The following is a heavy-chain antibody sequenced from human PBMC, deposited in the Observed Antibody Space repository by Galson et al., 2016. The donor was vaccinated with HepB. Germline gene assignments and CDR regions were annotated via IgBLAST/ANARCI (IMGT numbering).Heavy chain of an antibody. V-gene: IGHV3-23*01. D-gene: IGHD1-7*01. Sequence: SLRLSCAASGFTFSLYAMSWVRQAPGKGLEWVSSISAGGEDSAKGRFAISRDNAKNTLSLQMNNLRVEDTAVYYCVRDGMGTTPYDVWGQGTLVTVSS. J-gene: IGHJ4*02. CDR2: ISAGGE. CDR1: GFTFSLYA. CDR3: VRDGMGTTPYDV.